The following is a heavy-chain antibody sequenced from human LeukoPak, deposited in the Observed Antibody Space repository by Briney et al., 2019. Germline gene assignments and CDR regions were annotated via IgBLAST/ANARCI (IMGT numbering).Heavy chain of an antibody. V-gene: IGHV1-69*04. CDR1: GGTFSSYA. CDR2: IIPIFGIA. Sequence: SVKVSCKASGGTFSSYAISWVRQAPGQGLEWMGRIIPIFGIANYAQKFQGRVTITADKSTSTTYMELSSLRSEDTAVYYCARGYSGYDYGYFDYWGQGTLVTVSS. D-gene: IGHD5-12*01. J-gene: IGHJ4*02. CDR3: ARGYSGYDYGYFDY.